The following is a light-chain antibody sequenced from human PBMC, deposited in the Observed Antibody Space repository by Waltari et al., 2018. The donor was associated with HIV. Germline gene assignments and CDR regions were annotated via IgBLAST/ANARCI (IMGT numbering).Light chain of an antibody. Sequence: SVLTQPPSVSVAPGMTARITCGGKNIERKSVHWYQQKPGQAPILLICYDNDRPSGIPERFSGSNSGNTATLTISRVGAVDEADYYCQVWYSTLEHVSFSGGTKLTVL. CDR2: YDN. CDR3: QVWYSTLEHVS. CDR1: NIERKS. V-gene: IGLV3-21*01. J-gene: IGLJ3*02.